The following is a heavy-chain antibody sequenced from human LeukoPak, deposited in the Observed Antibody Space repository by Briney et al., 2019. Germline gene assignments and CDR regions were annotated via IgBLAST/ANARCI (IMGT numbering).Heavy chain of an antibody. Sequence: GASVKVSCKASGYTFTSYGISWVRQAPGQGLEWMGWISAYNGNTNYAQKLQGRVTMTTDTSTSTAYMELRSLRSDDTAVYYCARGYCTNGVCYTCFDYWGQGTLVTVSS. J-gene: IGHJ4*02. D-gene: IGHD2-8*01. V-gene: IGHV1-18*01. CDR1: GYTFTSYG. CDR3: ARGYCTNGVCYTCFDY. CDR2: ISAYNGNT.